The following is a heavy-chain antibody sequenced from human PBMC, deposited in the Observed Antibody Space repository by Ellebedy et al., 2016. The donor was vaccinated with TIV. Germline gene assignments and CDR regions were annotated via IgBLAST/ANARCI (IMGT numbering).Heavy chain of an antibody. CDR1: GGTFSSSA. CDR3: ARDSPGITAAAEF. J-gene: IGHJ4*02. CDR2: IIPIFQTT. D-gene: IGHD3-10*01. V-gene: IGHV1-69*13. Sequence: AASVKVSCKSSGGTFSSSAIRWVRQPPGQGLEWMGGIIPIFQTTNYAQKFQVRVTITADESTTTVYMELKSLISDDTAVYYCARDSPGITAAAEFWGQGTLVTVSS.